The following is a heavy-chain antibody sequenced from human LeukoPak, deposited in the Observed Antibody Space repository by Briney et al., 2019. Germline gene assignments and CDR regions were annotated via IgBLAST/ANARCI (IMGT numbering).Heavy chain of an antibody. Sequence: SGGSLRLSCAASGFTFSSYAMHWVRQAPGKGLEWVAVISYDGSNKYYADSVKGRFTISRDNSKNTLYLQMNSLRAEDTAVYYCARGYEVLRYFDWLLDAGTTNWFDPWGQGTLVTVSS. D-gene: IGHD3-9*01. CDR2: ISYDGSNK. CDR3: ARGYEVLRYFDWLLDAGTTNWFDP. CDR1: GFTFSSYA. J-gene: IGHJ5*02. V-gene: IGHV3-30-3*01.